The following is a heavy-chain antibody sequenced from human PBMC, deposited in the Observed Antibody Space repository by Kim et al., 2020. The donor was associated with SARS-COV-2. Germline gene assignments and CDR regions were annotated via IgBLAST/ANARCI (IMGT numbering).Heavy chain of an antibody. D-gene: IGHD4-17*01. CDR3: ARDGLVTTVTTVDY. J-gene: IGHJ4*02. Sequence: AEPGTGRFTISRDKAKNSLYLQMNRLGAEDSAVYYCARDGLVTTVTTVDYWGQGTLVTVSS. V-gene: IGHV3-21*01.